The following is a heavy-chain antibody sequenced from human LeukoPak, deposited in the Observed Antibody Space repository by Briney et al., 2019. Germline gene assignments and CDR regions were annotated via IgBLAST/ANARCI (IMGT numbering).Heavy chain of an antibody. CDR2: ISGSGGST. CDR1: GFTFSSYA. J-gene: IGHJ4*02. V-gene: IGHV3-23*01. Sequence: HPGGSLRLSCAASGFTFSSYAMSWVRQAPGKGLEWVSAISGSGGSTYYADSVKGRFTISRDNSKNTLNLQMDSLRADDTAVYYCARDRYIRLLWFGVEALRFDYWGQGTLVTVSS. CDR3: ARDRYIRLLWFGVEALRFDY. D-gene: IGHD3-10*01.